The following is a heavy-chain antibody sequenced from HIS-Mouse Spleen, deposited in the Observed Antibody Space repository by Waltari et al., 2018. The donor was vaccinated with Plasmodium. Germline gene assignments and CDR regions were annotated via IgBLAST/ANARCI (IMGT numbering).Heavy chain of an antibody. V-gene: IGHV4-39*01. CDR1: GASISSSSYS. CDR2: IYYSGST. Sequence: QLQLQESGPGLVKPSENLSLPCTVAGASISSSSYSWGWIRQPPGKGLEWIGSIYYSGSTYYNPSLKSRVTISVDTSKNQFSLKLSSVTAADTAVYYCARLSIAVAGNFDYWGQGTLVTVSS. CDR3: ARLSIAVAGNFDY. D-gene: IGHD6-19*01. J-gene: IGHJ4*02.